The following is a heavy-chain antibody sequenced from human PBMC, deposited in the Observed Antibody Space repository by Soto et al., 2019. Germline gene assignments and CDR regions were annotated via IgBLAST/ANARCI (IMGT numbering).Heavy chain of an antibody. Sequence: ASVKVSCKASGYTFSSYGISWVRQAPGQGLEWMGWISAYNGNTNYAQKLQGRVTMTTDTSTSTAYMELRSLRSDDTAVYYCARDLQPFIAVAGGAAFDIWGQGTMVTVSS. CDR3: ARDLQPFIAVAGGAAFDI. V-gene: IGHV1-18*01. J-gene: IGHJ3*02. D-gene: IGHD6-19*01. CDR1: GYTFSSYG. CDR2: ISAYNGNT.